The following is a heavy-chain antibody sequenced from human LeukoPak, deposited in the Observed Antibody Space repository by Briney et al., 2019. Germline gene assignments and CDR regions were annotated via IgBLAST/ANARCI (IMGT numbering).Heavy chain of an antibody. CDR3: ARGAARFGSYDSSGYPGSRRLFDI. CDR1: GFTFSSYV. D-gene: IGHD3-22*01. J-gene: IGHJ3*02. Sequence: GGSLRLSCAASGFTFSSYVMHWVRQAPGKGLEWVAIISYDGSNEYYADSVKGRFTISRDNSKNTLYLQMNSLRAADTAVYYCARGAARFGSYDSSGYPGSRRLFDIWGQGTIVTVSS. V-gene: IGHV3-30*04. CDR2: ISYDGSNE.